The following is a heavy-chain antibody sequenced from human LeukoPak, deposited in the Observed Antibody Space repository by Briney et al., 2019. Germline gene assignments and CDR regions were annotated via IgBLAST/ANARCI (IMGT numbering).Heavy chain of an antibody. Sequence: GGSLRLSCAASGFTFSDYYMSWIRQAPGKGLEWVSYISSRGSTIYYADSVKGRFTISRDNAKNSLYLQMNSLRAEDTAVYYCARAITFHVDAFDIWGQGTMVTVSS. CDR2: ISSRGSTI. V-gene: IGHV3-11*01. J-gene: IGHJ3*02. CDR3: ARAITFHVDAFDI. D-gene: IGHD3-16*01. CDR1: GFTFSDYY.